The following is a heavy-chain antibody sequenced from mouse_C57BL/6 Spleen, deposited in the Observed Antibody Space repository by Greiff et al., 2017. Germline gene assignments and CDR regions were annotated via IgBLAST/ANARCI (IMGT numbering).Heavy chain of an antibody. J-gene: IGHJ3*01. Sequence: EVQVVESGGGLVKPGGSLKLSCAASGFTFSDYGMHWVRQAPEKGLEWVAYISSGSSTIYYADTVKGRFTISRANAKNTLFLQMASLGSEDTAIYYCARPGGGTAWVAYWGQGTLVTVSA. D-gene: IGHD4-1*01. CDR3: ARPGGGTAWVAY. CDR2: ISSGSSTI. CDR1: GFTFSDYG. V-gene: IGHV5-17*01.